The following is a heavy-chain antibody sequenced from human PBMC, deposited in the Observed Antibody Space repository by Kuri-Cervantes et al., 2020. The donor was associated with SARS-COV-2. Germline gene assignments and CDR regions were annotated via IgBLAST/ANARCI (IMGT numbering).Heavy chain of an antibody. D-gene: IGHD6-19*01. CDR1: GGSISGYY. CDR3: ARGAPKVEYGSGWGYYYYYGMDV. CDR2: VYSSGGT. Sequence: ESLKISCTLSGGSISGYYWSWIRQSAGKGLEFIGRVYSSGGTNYNPSLESRVTMSIDTAKNQVSLRLTSVTAADTAVYYCARGAPKVEYGSGWGYYYYYGMDVWGQGTTVTVSS. J-gene: IGHJ6*02. V-gene: IGHV4-4*07.